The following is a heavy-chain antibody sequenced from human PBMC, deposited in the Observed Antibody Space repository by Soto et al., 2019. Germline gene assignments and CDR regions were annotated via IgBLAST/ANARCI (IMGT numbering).Heavy chain of an antibody. CDR1: GGSVSSGSYY. Sequence: PSETLSLTCTVSGGSVSSGSYYWSWIRQPPGKGLEWIGFIYYTGSTNYNPSLKSRVTISVDTSKNQFSLKLSSVTAADTAVYYCASAPYCSGGSCSFDPWGQGTLVTVSS. CDR3: ASAPYCSGGSCSFDP. D-gene: IGHD2-15*01. V-gene: IGHV4-61*01. CDR2: IYYTGST. J-gene: IGHJ5*02.